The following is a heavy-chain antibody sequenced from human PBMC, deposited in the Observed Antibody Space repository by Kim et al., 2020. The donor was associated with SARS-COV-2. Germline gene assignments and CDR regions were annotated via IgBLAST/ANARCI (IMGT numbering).Heavy chain of an antibody. D-gene: IGHD6-13*01. J-gene: IGHJ4*02. CDR1: GGSISSYY. CDR2: IYYSGST. Sequence: SETLSLTCTVSGGSISSYYWSWIRQPPGKGLEWIGYIYYSGSTNYNPSLKSRVTISVDTSKNQFSLKLSSVTAADTAVYYCARTSKYSSSWLYFDYWGQG. CDR3: ARTSKYSSSWLYFDY. V-gene: IGHV4-59*08.